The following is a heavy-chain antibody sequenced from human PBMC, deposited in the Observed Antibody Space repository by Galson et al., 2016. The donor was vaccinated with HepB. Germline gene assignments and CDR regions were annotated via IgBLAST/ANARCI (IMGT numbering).Heavy chain of an antibody. V-gene: IGHV3-53*01. CDR3: ARLRPEYNYAYDY. CDR2: FYGGGTI. J-gene: IGHJ4*02. D-gene: IGHD5-18*01. CDR1: GFTVSSNH. Sequence: SLRLSCAASGFTVSSNHMSWVRLAPGKGLEWVSVFYGGGTINYADSVKGRFTVSRENSENTLFLQMNSLRADDTAVYYCARLRPEYNYAYDYWGQGTLVTVSS.